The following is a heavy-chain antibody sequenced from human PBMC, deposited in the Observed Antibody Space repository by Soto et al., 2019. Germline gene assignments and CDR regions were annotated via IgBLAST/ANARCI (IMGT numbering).Heavy chain of an antibody. CDR2: IYYSGST. CDR1: GGSISSYY. V-gene: IGHV4-59*01. CDR3: ARGLSDYGSGSYYSWFDP. Sequence: SETLSLTCTVSGGSISSYYWSWIRQPPGKGLEWIGYIYYSGSTNYNPSLKSRVTISVDTSKNQFSLKLSSVTAADTAVYHCARGLSDYGSGSYYSWFDPWGQGTLVTVS. D-gene: IGHD3-10*01. J-gene: IGHJ5*02.